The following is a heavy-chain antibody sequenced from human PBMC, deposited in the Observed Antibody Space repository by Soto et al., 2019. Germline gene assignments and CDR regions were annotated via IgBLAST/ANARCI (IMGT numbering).Heavy chain of an antibody. J-gene: IGHJ6*02. CDR3: ARGKRVYGDYPTYYYYYGMDV. D-gene: IGHD4-17*01. CDR2: INHSGST. V-gene: IGHV4-34*01. Sequence: QVQLQQWGAGLLKPSETLSLTCAVYGGSFSGYYWSWIRQPPGKGLEWIGEINHSGSTNYNPSLTSRVTISVDTSKNQFSLKLSSVTAADTAVYYCARGKRVYGDYPTYYYYYGMDVWGQGTTVTVSS. CDR1: GGSFSGYY.